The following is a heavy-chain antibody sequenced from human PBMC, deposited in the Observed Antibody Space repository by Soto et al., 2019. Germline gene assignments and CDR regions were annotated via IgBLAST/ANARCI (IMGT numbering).Heavy chain of an antibody. D-gene: IGHD4-17*01. V-gene: IGHV1-18*01. J-gene: IGHJ5*02. CDR1: GYTFTSYG. Sequence: ASVKVSCKASGYTFTSYGISWVRQAPGQGLEWMGWISAYNGNTYYNPSLKSRVTISVDTSKNQFSLKLSSVTAADTAVYYCARLPWADYGGIFDPWGQGTLVTVSS. CDR2: ISAYNGNT. CDR3: ARLPWADYGGIFDP.